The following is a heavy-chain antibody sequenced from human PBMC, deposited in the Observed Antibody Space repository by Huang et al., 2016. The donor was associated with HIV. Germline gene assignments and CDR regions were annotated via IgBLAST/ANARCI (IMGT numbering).Heavy chain of an antibody. J-gene: IGHJ6*03. Sequence: QVQLQQWGAGLLKPSETLSLTCAVYGGSFSGYYLSWIRQPPGKGLEWIGEINHSGGTNYTPSLKSRVTISVDTSKNHFSLKLNAVTAADTAVYYCARGRGCSSTSCYVMYYYYYFHMDVWGKGTTVTVSS. CDR1: GGSFSGYY. CDR2: INHSGGT. CDR3: ARGRGCSSTSCYVMYYYYYFHMDV. D-gene: IGHD2-2*01. V-gene: IGHV4-34*01.